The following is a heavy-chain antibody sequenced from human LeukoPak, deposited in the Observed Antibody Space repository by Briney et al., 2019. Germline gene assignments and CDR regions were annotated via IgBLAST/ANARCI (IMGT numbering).Heavy chain of an antibody. CDR2: ISSSSSYI. J-gene: IGHJ4*02. CDR1: GFTFSSYS. V-gene: IGHV3-21*01. CDR3: ARDPRLAYCGGDCHNSY. D-gene: IGHD2-21*02. Sequence: GGSLRLSCAASGFTFSSYSMNWVRQAPGKGLEWVSSISSSSSYIYYAGSVKGRFTISRDNAKNSLYLQMNSLRAEDTAVYYCARDPRLAYCGGDCHNSYWGQGTLVTVSS.